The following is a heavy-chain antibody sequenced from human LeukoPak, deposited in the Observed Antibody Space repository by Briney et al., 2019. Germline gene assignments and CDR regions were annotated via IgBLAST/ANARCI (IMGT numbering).Heavy chain of an antibody. V-gene: IGHV3-74*01. CDR3: AGETVPRGLVN. CDR2: IQTDGSNT. CDR1: GFTFSTYW. J-gene: IGHJ4*02. D-gene: IGHD2-2*01. Sequence: PGGSLSLSCAASGFTFSTYWMHWVRQAPGKGLVWVSRIQTDGSNTDYADSVKGRFTISRDNAKSTLYLQMNSLRVEDTAVYYCAGETVPRGLVNWGQGTLVTVSS.